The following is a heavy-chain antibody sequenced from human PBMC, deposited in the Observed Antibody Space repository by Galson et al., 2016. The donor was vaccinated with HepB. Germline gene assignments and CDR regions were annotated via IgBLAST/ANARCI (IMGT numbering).Heavy chain of an antibody. Sequence: SLRLSCAASGFTFSNYVMTWVRQAPGKGLEWVSAISVSGDRTYYADSLKGRFTISRDNSKNTLYLEMDGLRAEDTAVYYCAKDSSAYGWYFDYWGQGTLVTVSS. CDR1: GFTFSNYV. D-gene: IGHD3-22*01. J-gene: IGHJ4*02. V-gene: IGHV3-23*01. CDR3: AKDSSAYGWYFDY. CDR2: ISVSGDRT.